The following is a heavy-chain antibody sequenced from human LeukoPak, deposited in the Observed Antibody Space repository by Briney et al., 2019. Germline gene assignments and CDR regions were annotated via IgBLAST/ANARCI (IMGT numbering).Heavy chain of an antibody. V-gene: IGHV4-34*01. CDR2: LNHSGST. J-gene: IGHJ4*02. CDR3: AVTYYDFLTGWSQRTLDY. D-gene: IGHD3-9*01. CDR1: GGSFSGYY. Sequence: PSETLSLTCAVYGGSFSGYYWTWIRQPPGKRLEWIGELNHSGSTNYNPSLKSRVTISVDTSKHQFSLKLSSVTAADTAVYYCAVTYYDFLTGWSQRTLDYWGQGTLVTVSS.